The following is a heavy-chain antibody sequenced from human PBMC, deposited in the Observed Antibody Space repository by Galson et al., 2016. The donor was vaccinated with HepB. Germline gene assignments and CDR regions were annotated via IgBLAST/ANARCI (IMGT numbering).Heavy chain of an antibody. D-gene: IGHD6-19*01. CDR3: ARHYISGWSETRSAAFDI. Sequence: SLRLSCAASGFTVRTSYISWVRQAPGKGLEWVSVIYSDGGTSYEDSVKGRFTISRDNSKNTLYLQMNSLSAEDTAVYYCARHYISGWSETRSAAFDIWGQGTMVTVSS. V-gene: IGHV3-53*01. CDR1: GFTVRTSY. J-gene: IGHJ3*02. CDR2: IYSDGGT.